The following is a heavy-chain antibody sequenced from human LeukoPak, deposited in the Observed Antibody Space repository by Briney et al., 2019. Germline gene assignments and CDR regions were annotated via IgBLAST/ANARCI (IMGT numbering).Heavy chain of an antibody. CDR3: AKDKGTYYYGSGSWGLAYYYYGMDV. CDR1: GFTFSSYA. V-gene: IGHV3-23*01. CDR2: ISGSGGST. J-gene: IGHJ6*02. Sequence: GGSLRLSCAASGFTFSSYAMSWVRQAPGKGLEWVSAISGSGGSTYYADSVKGRFTISRDNAKNSLYLQMNSLRAEDTALYYCAKDKGTYYYGSGSWGLAYYYYGMDVWGQGTTVTVSS. D-gene: IGHD3-10*01.